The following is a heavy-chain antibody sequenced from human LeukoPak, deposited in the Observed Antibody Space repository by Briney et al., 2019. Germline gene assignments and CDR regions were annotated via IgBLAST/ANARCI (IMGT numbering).Heavy chain of an antibody. D-gene: IGHD3-3*01. CDR3: ARDFEGITIFGAPFR. V-gene: IGHV3-30-3*01. CDR1: GFTFSSYA. CDR2: ISYDGSNK. J-gene: IGHJ4*02. Sequence: GGSLRLSCAASGFTFSSYAMHWVRQAPGKGLEWVAVISYDGSNKYYADSVKGRFTISRDNSKNTLYLQMNSLRAEDTAVYYCARDFEGITIFGAPFRWGQGTLVTVSS.